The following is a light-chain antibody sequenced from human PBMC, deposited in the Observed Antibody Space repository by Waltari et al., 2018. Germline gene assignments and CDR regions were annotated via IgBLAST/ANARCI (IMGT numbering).Light chain of an antibody. V-gene: IGLV3-1*01. CDR1: KLGDKY. Sequence: SFELTQPPSVSVSPGQTASITCSGDKLGDKYACWYQQRPGQAPLLILKQETKRPSGIPGRFSGSNSGKTATLTISWTQAMDEADYYCQAWDSSTAVFGTGTKLTVL. CDR3: QAWDSSTAV. CDR2: QET. J-gene: IGLJ1*01.